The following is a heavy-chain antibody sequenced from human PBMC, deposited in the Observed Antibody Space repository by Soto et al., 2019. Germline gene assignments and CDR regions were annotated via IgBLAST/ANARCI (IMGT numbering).Heavy chain of an antibody. CDR2: MNTNTNTT. V-gene: IGHV1-8*01. Sequence: SVKVSCKASGYTFTNNDINWVRQAPGQGLEWIGWMNTNTNTTDSAEVFEGRVSLTWDTSISTAYMQLNSLKIDDTAVDYCAREVLATSSILLASWGQGTLVMVSA. CDR3: AREVLATSSILLAS. CDR1: GYTFTNND. D-gene: IGHD1-1*01. J-gene: IGHJ5*02.